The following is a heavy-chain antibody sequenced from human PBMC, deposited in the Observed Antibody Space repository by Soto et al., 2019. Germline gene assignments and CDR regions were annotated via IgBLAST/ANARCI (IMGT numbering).Heavy chain of an antibody. CDR3: ARVSATGTRWFDS. D-gene: IGHD3-9*01. CDR1: GASINSGAYY. V-gene: IGHV4-31*03. J-gene: IGHJ5*01. Sequence: QVQLQESGPGLVKPSETLSLTCTVSGASINSGAYYWSWIRQLPGKGLEWIGYINYRGTTYFHPSLKSRVAISRETSQNQFSLRVISMTAADTAVYFCARVSATGTRWFDSWGQGTLVTVSS. CDR2: INYRGTT.